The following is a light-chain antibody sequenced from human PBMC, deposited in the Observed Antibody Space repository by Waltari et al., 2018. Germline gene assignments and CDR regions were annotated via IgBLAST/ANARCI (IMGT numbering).Light chain of an antibody. CDR2: GAS. Sequence: EIVLTQSPGILSLSPGERATLPCRASQSVSRTLAWYQQKPGQAPRLLSYGASSRATGIPDRFSGGGSGTDFSLTISRLEPEDFAVYYCQHYVRLPATFGQGTKVEIK. V-gene: IGKV3-20*01. J-gene: IGKJ1*01. CDR1: QSVSRT. CDR3: QHYVRLPAT.